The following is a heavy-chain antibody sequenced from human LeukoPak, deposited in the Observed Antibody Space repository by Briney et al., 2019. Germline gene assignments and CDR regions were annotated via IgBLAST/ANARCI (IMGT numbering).Heavy chain of an antibody. J-gene: IGHJ4*02. V-gene: IGHV3-33*01. CDR1: GFTFRGYG. Sequence: GSSLRLFCAASGFTFRGYGMRWVPHAPGKGLEWVAVIWYDGSNKCYADFVKGRFTISRDNSKNRLYLQMNSLRAEDTAVYYCARDPTAATPQYFDYWGEGTLVTVSS. CDR2: IWYDGSNK. CDR3: ARDPTAATPQYFDY. D-gene: IGHD1-14*01.